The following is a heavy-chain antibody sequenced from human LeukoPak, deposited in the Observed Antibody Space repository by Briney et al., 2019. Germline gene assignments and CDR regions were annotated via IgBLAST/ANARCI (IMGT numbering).Heavy chain of an antibody. D-gene: IGHD3-10*01. CDR1: GFTFSSYA. J-gene: IGHJ6*02. Sequence: PGGSLRLSCAASGFTFSSYAMSWVRQAPGKGLEWVSAISGSGGSTYYADSVEGRFTISRDNSKNTLYLQMNSLRAEDTAVYYCAKGVGDYYYYGMDVWGQGTTVTVSS. CDR2: ISGSGGST. CDR3: AKGVGDYYYYGMDV. V-gene: IGHV3-23*01.